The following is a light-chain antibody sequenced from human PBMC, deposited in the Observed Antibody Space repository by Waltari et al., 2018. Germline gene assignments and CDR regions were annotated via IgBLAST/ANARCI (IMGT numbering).Light chain of an antibody. CDR3: QQYNTYTS. J-gene: IGKJ2*01. V-gene: IGKV1-5*03. CDR1: QSISDW. Sequence: DIHMTQSPSSLSASVGDTVTITCRASQSISDWLAWYQQKPGKAPILLIYKASILKSGVPSRFSGSGSGTQFTLTISSLQPGDFATYFCQQYNTYTSFGQGTKLEIK. CDR2: KAS.